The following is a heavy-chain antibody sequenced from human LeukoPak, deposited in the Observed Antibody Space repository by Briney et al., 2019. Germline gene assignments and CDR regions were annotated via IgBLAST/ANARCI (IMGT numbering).Heavy chain of an antibody. Sequence: GGSLRLSCAASGFSVSSNYMSWVRQAPGKGLEWVSLIFGGGTTYYADSVKGRFIISRDNSKNTLYLEMNSLRADDTAVYYCAKSPLVVVTAIFDYWGQGTLVTVSS. CDR1: GFSVSSNY. CDR3: AKSPLVVVTAIFDY. V-gene: IGHV3-53*05. CDR2: IFGGGTT. D-gene: IGHD2-21*02. J-gene: IGHJ4*02.